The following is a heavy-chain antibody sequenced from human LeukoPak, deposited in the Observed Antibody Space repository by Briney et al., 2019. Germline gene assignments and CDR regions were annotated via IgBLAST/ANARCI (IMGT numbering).Heavy chain of an antibody. J-gene: IGHJ6*03. Sequence: SETLSLTCTVSGGSISSYYWSWIRQPPGKGLEWIGYIYYSGSTNYNPSLKSRVTISVDTSKNQFSLKLSSVTAADTAVYYCARFSHYYDSSGQFFYYYYMDVWGKGTTVTISS. V-gene: IGHV4-59*01. CDR3: ARFSHYYDSSGQFFYYYYMDV. D-gene: IGHD3-22*01. CDR1: GGSISSYY. CDR2: IYYSGST.